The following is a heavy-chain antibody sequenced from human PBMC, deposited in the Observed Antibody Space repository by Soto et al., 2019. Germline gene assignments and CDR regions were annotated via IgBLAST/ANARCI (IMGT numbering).Heavy chain of an antibody. CDR1: GFTFSSYA. V-gene: IGHV3-23*01. J-gene: IGHJ4*02. D-gene: IGHD4-17*01. CDR3: AQDGVDTVTFEY. CDR2: ISGSGDTT. Sequence: EVQLLESGGGLVQPGGSLRLSCAGSGFTFSSYAVSWVRQAPGKGLEWVSVISGSGDTTVYADSVKGRFATSRDNAKNTVYLQMNSLRAEDTAVYYCAQDGVDTVTFEYWGQGTLVTVSS.